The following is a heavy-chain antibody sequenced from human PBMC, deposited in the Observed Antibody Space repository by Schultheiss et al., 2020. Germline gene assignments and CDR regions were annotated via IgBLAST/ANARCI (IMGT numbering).Heavy chain of an antibody. Sequence: GGSLRLSCAASGFTFSSYAMHWVRQAPGKGLEWVAVISYDGSNKYYADSVKGRFTISRDNAKNSLYLQMNSLRAEDTAVYYCARDRGHRDAFDIWGQGTMVTVSS. V-gene: IGHV3-30*04. CDR1: GFTFSSYA. CDR3: ARDRGHRDAFDI. D-gene: IGHD5-12*01. CDR2: ISYDGSNK. J-gene: IGHJ3*02.